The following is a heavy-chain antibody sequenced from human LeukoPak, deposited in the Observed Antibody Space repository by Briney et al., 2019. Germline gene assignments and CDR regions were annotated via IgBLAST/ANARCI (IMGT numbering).Heavy chain of an antibody. CDR1: GFTFSSYS. J-gene: IGHJ4*02. D-gene: IGHD3-10*01. V-gene: IGHV3-21*01. CDR2: ISGDSIHI. CDR3: AKDWSEGSGSYIDY. Sequence: GGSLRLSCAAAGFTFSSYSMNWVRQAPGRGLEWVSSISGDSIHIYYADFVRGRFTISRENSKNTLYLHMSSLRVDDTAVYYCAKDWSEGSGSYIDYWGQGALVIVSS.